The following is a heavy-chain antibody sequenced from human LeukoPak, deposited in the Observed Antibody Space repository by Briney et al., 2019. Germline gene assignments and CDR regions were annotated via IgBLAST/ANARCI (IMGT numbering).Heavy chain of an antibody. CDR2: IYYSGST. Sequence: PSETLSLTCTVSGGSISSYYWSLIRQPPGKGLEWIGYIYYSGSTNYNPSLKSRVTISVDTSKNQFSLKLSSVTAADTAVYYCARVSSHWYYFDYWGQGTLVTVSS. CDR1: GGSISSYY. J-gene: IGHJ4*02. D-gene: IGHD2-8*02. V-gene: IGHV4-59*01. CDR3: ARVSSHWYYFDY.